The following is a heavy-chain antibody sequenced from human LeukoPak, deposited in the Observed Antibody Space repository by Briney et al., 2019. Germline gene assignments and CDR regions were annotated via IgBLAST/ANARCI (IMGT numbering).Heavy chain of an antibody. V-gene: IGHV4-39*01. Sequence: PSETLSLTCTVSGGSISSSSYYWGWIRQPPGKGLEWIESIYYSGSTYYNPSLKSRVTIPVDTSKNQFSLKLSSVTAADTAVYYCARHVTWGQGTLVTVSS. CDR2: IYYSGST. CDR1: GGSISSSSYY. J-gene: IGHJ5*02. CDR3: ARHVT.